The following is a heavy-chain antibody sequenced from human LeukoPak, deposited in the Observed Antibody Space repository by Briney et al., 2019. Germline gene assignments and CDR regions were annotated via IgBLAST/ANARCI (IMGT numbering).Heavy chain of an antibody. CDR1: GFTFSNYG. CDR2: VRYDETTK. CDR3: AKSRGYSSSWDDAFDV. Sequence: GGSLRLSCEASGFTFSNYGMHWVRQAPGKGLEWVAFVRYDETTKFYADSVKGRFTISRDNSKNTLYLRVNSLRADDTAIYYCAKSRGYSSSWDDAFDVWGQGTMVIVSS. D-gene: IGHD6-13*01. V-gene: IGHV3-30*02. J-gene: IGHJ3*01.